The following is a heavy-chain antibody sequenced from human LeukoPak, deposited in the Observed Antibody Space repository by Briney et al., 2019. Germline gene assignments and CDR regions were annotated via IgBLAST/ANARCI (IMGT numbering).Heavy chain of an antibody. CDR3: ARDHKTLFYYGMDV. Sequence: GGSLRLSCAASGFTFSSYGMHWVRQAPGKGLEWVAVISYDGSNKYYADSVKGRFTISRDNSKNTLYLQMNSLRDEDTAVYYCARDHKTLFYYGMDVWGQGTTVTVSS. V-gene: IGHV3-30*03. J-gene: IGHJ6*02. CDR2: ISYDGSNK. CDR1: GFTFSSYG.